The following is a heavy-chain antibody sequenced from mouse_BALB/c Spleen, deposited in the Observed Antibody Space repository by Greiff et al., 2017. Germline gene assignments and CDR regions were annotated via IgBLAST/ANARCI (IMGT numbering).Heavy chain of an antibody. CDR3: ARRGLYDYYGMDY. D-gene: IGHD2-3*01. CDR1: GYSITSGYY. J-gene: IGHJ4*01. Sequence: EVKLMESGPGLVKPSQSLSLTCTVTGYSITSGYYWNWIRQFPGNKLEWMGYISYDGSNNYNPSLKNRISITRDTSKNQFFLKLNSVTTEDTATYYCARRGLYDYYGMDYWGQGTSVTVSS. V-gene: IGHV3-6*02. CDR2: ISYDGSN.